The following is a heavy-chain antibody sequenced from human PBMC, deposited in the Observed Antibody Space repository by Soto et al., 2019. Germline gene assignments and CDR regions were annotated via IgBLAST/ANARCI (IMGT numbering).Heavy chain of an antibody. V-gene: IGHV1-18*01. CDR1: GYTFPTST. Sequence: QLQLVQSGAEAKKPGASVKVSCKASGYTFPTSTISWVRQAPGQGREWMGWTKAYSGNTNYAQKLQGRVTMTTDTSTNTAYMELRSLTTDDTAIYYCAIADYGDDDYWGQGTLVTVSS. D-gene: IGHD4-17*01. CDR3: AIADYGDDDY. J-gene: IGHJ4*02. CDR2: TKAYSGNT.